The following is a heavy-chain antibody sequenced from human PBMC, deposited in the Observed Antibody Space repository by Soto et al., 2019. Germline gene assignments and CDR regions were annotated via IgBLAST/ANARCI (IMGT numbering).Heavy chain of an antibody. D-gene: IGHD2-15*01. Sequence: ASVKVSCKASGYTFTSYGISWARQAPGQGLEWMGWISAYNGNTNYAQKLQGRVTMTTDTSTSTAYMELRSLRSDDTAVYYCGRAAGGRRSFAYWGQGTLVTVSS. V-gene: IGHV1-18*01. CDR3: GRAAGGRRSFAY. CDR2: ISAYNGNT. J-gene: IGHJ4*02. CDR1: GYTFTSYG.